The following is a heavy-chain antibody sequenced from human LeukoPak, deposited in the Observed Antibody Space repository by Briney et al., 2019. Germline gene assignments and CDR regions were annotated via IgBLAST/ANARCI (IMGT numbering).Heavy chain of an antibody. CDR3: AKVDREAPPGYYDSSRYYYAFDY. Sequence: GGSLRLSCAASGFTFSSYAMSWVRQAPGKGLEWVSAISGSGGSTYYADSVKGRFTISRDNSKNTLYLQMNSLRAEDTAVYYRAKVDREAPPGYYDSSRYYYAFDYWGQGTLVTVSS. CDR2: ISGSGGST. D-gene: IGHD3-22*01. V-gene: IGHV3-23*01. J-gene: IGHJ4*02. CDR1: GFTFSSYA.